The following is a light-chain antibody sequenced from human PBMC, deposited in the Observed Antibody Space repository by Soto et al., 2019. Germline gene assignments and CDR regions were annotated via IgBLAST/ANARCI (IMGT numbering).Light chain of an antibody. CDR2: WAS. CDR1: QSVSSSNNKNY. CDR3: QQSHSAPLT. V-gene: IGKV4-1*01. J-gene: IGKJ4*01. Sequence: TQSPGTLSLSPGERATLSCRASQSVSSSNNKNYLAWYQQKPGQSPKPLIHWASTRDSGVPDRFSGSGSGTDFTLTISSLRAEDVAVYYCQQSHSAPLTFGGGTKVDVK.